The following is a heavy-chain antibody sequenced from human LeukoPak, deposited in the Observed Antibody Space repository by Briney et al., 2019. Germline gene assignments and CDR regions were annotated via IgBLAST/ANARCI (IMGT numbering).Heavy chain of an antibody. D-gene: IGHD4-17*01. CDR2: ISYDGYDK. Sequence: PGGSLRLSCAASGFTFSSYGMHWVRQAPGKGLEWVTVISYDGYDKYYTDSVKGRFTISRDNSKNTVFLQMTSLRGEDTAVYYCAKDVPFLTVTRQMGPIDYWGQGTLVTVSS. V-gene: IGHV3-30*18. J-gene: IGHJ4*02. CDR1: GFTFSSYG. CDR3: AKDVPFLTVTRQMGPIDY.